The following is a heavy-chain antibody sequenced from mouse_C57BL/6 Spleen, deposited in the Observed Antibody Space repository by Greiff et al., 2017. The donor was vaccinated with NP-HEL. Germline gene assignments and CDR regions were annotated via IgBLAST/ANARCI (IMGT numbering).Heavy chain of an antibody. V-gene: IGHV1-52*01. J-gene: IGHJ3*01. CDR2: IDPSDSET. D-gene: IGHD1-1*01. CDR3: ARSYYYGSEDWFAY. Sequence: VQLQQPGAELVRPGSSVKLSCKASGYTFTSYWMHWVKQRPIQGLEWIGNIDPSDSETHYNQKFKDKATLTVDKSSSTAYMQLSSLTSEDSAVYYCARSYYYGSEDWFAYWGQGTLVTVSA. CDR1: GYTFTSYW.